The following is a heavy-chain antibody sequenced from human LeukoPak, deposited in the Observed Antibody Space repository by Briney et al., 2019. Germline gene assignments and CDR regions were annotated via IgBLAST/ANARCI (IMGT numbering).Heavy chain of an antibody. V-gene: IGHV3-9*01. J-gene: IGHJ4*02. CDR1: GFTFDDYA. CDR3: AKGYDFWSGYHTH. CDR2: ISWNSGSI. Sequence: GGSLRLSCAPSGFTFDDYAMHWVRQAPGKGLEWVSGISWNSGSIGYADSVKGRFTISRDNAKNSLYLQMNSLRAEDTALYYCAKGYDFWSGYHTHWGQGTLVTVSS. D-gene: IGHD3-3*01.